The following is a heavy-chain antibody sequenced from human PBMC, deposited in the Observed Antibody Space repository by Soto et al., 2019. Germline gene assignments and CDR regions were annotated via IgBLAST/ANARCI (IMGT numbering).Heavy chain of an antibody. Sequence: PGGSLRLSCAASRFTFSSYGMHWVRKAPGKGLEWVAVIWYDGSNKYYADSVKGRFTISRDNSKNTLYLQMNSLRAEDTAVYYCARGGSGSYTEPTTYYYYYGMDVWGQGTTVTVSS. D-gene: IGHD3-10*01. V-gene: IGHV3-33*01. CDR2: IWYDGSNK. J-gene: IGHJ6*02. CDR1: RFTFSSYG. CDR3: ARGGSGSYTEPTTYYYYYGMDV.